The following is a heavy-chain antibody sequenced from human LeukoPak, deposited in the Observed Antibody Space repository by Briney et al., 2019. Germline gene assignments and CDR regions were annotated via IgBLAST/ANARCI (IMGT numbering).Heavy chain of an antibody. V-gene: IGHV1-69*05. D-gene: IGHD4-23*01. Sequence: GASVKVSCKASGGTFSIYAISWVRQAPGQGLEWVGRIIPIFGTANYAQKFQGRVTITTDESTSTAYMELSSLRSEDTAVYYCARVPTMVVTDDAFDIWGQGTMVTVSS. J-gene: IGHJ3*02. CDR2: IIPIFGTA. CDR3: ARVPTMVVTDDAFDI. CDR1: GGTFSIYA.